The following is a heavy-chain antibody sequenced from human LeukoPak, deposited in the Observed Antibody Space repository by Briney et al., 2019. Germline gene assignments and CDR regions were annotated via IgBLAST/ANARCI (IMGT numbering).Heavy chain of an antibody. CDR3: ARRDDSSGYHKIFDY. CDR2: IYSSGTT. CDR1: GGSISNYY. V-gene: IGHV4-59*08. D-gene: IGHD3-22*01. Sequence: SETLSLTCTVSGGSISNYYWNWIRQPPGKGLEWIGFIYSSGTTNYNPSLKSRLSFSIDTSKNQFYLKLSSLTAADTAVYYCARRDDSSGYHKIFDYWGPGTLVTVSS. J-gene: IGHJ4*02.